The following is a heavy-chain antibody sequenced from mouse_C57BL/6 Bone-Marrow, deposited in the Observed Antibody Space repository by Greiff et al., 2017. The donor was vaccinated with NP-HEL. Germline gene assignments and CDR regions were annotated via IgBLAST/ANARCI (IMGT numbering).Heavy chain of an antibody. CDR2: INPSSGYT. CDR3: ARGGKDY. CDR1: GYTFTSYT. Sequence: QVHVKQSGAELARPGASVKMSCKASGYTFTSYTMHWVKQRPGQGLEWIGYINPSSGYTKYNQKFKDKATLTADKSSSTAYMQLSSLTSEDSAFYYCARGGKDYWGQGTTLTVSS. J-gene: IGHJ2*01. D-gene: IGHD2-1*01. V-gene: IGHV1-4*01.